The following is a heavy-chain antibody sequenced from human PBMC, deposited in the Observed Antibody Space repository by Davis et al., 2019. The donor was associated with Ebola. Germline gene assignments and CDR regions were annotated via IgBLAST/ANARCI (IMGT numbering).Heavy chain of an antibody. J-gene: IGHJ4*02. CDR1: GYRFTSYW. Sequence: GESLKISCKGSGYRFTSYWIGWVRQMPGKGLEWMGIIYPGDSDTRYSPSFQGQVTISADKSISTAYLQWSSLKASDTATYYCARQATGIYIGPDYWGQGTLVTVSS. V-gene: IGHV5-51*01. CDR2: IYPGDSDT. CDR3: ARQATGIYIGPDY. D-gene: IGHD1-1*01.